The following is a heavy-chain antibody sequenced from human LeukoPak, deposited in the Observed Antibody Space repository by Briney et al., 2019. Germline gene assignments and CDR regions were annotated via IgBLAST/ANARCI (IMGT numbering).Heavy chain of an antibody. J-gene: IGHJ4*02. CDR2: IYYSGST. V-gene: IGHV4-31*03. Sequence: PSQTLSLTCTVSGGSISSGGYYWSWIRQHPGKGLEWIGYIYYSGSTYYNPSLKSRVTISVDTSKNQFSLKLSSVTAADTAAYYCARAPISMVRGIRLGGDRWFDYWGQGTLVTVSS. CDR1: GGSISSGGYY. CDR3: ARAPISMVRGIRLGGDRWFDY. D-gene: IGHD3-10*01.